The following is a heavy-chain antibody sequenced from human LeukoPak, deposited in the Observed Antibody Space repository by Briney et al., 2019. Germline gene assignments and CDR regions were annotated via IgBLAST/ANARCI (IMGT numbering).Heavy chain of an antibody. Sequence: GGSLRLSCAASGFTFSSYAISWVRQAPGKGLEWVSAISGSGGSTYYADSVKGRFTISRDNSKNTLYLQMNSLRAEDTAVYYCAKGNPFDYYDSSGYPDDAFDIWGQGTMVTVSS. CDR1: GFTFSSYA. CDR3: AKGNPFDYYDSSGYPDDAFDI. V-gene: IGHV3-23*01. CDR2: ISGSGGST. D-gene: IGHD3-22*01. J-gene: IGHJ3*02.